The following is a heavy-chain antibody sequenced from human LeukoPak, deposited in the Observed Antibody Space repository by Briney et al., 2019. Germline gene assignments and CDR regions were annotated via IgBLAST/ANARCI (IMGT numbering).Heavy chain of an antibody. CDR3: AGGRAWRPPAFDI. V-gene: IGHV4-34*01. D-gene: IGHD3-3*01. J-gene: IGHJ3*02. CDR2: INHSGSP. CDR1: GGSFSGYY. Sequence: SETLSLTCAVYGGSFSGYYWSWIRQPPGKGLEWIGEINHSGSPNYNPFLKSRVTISVDTSKNQFSLKLSSVTAADTAVYYCAGGRAWRPPAFDIWGQGTMVTVSS.